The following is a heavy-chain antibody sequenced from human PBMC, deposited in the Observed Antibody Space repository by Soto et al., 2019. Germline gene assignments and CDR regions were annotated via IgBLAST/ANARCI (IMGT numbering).Heavy chain of an antibody. J-gene: IGHJ5*02. V-gene: IGHV4-34*01. Sequence: SETLSLTCAVYGGSFSGYYWSWIRQPPGKGLEWIGEINHSGSTNYNPSLKSRVTISVDTSKNQFSLKLSSVTAADTAAYYCAREGVTTFWFDPWGQGTLVTVSS. D-gene: IGHD4-17*01. CDR1: GGSFSGYY. CDR3: AREGVTTFWFDP. CDR2: INHSGST.